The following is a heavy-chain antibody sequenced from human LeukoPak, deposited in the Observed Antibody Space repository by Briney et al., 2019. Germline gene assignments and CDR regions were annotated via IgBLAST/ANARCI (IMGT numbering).Heavy chain of an antibody. D-gene: IGHD4-11*01. J-gene: IGHJ4*02. V-gene: IGHV4-59*01. CDR3: AREGVTKYYFDY. Sequence: SETLSLTCTVPGGSISSYYWSWIRQPPAKGLEWIGYIYYSGSTDYNPSLKSRVTISVDTSKNQFSLKLSSVTAADTAVYYCAREGVTKYYFDYWGQGTLVTVSS. CDR2: IYYSGST. CDR1: GGSISSYY.